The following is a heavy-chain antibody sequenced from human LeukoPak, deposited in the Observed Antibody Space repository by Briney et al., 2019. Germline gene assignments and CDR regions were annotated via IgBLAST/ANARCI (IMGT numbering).Heavy chain of an antibody. Sequence: SQTLSLTCTVSGGSISSGDYYWRWLRQPPGKGLEWIGYIYYSGSTYYNPSLKSRVTISVDTSKNQFSLQLSSVTAADTAVYYCARDHGADSSGYYYPTKYNWFDPWGQGTLVTVSS. J-gene: IGHJ5*02. CDR1: GGSISSGDYY. CDR3: ARDHGADSSGYYYPTKYNWFDP. CDR2: IYYSGST. V-gene: IGHV4-30-4*08. D-gene: IGHD3-22*01.